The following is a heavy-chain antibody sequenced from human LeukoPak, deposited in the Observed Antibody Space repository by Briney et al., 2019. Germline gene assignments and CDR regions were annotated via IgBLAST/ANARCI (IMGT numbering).Heavy chain of an antibody. CDR3: ASGDCSGGGCYVPWEARKRWAFNAFDI. Sequence: SVKVSCKASGGTFSSYAISWVRQAPGQGLEWMGGIIPIFGTANYAQKFQGRVTITTDESTSTAYMELSSRRSEDTAVYYCASGDCSGGGCYVPWEARKRWAFNAFDIWGQGTMVTVSS. D-gene: IGHD2-15*01. V-gene: IGHV1-69*05. CDR2: IIPIFGTA. J-gene: IGHJ3*02. CDR1: GGTFSSYA.